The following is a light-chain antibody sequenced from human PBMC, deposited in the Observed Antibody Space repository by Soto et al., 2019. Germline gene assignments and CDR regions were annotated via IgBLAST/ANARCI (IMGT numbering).Light chain of an antibody. Sequence: EIVLTQSPGTLPLSPRERATLSCRASQSVSSNYLAWYQQKPGQAPRLLINGASSRATGIPDRVSGSGSGTDFTLNISRREPEDVAVYYCQHYGPSRGWTLGQGTKVEIK. CDR2: GAS. CDR3: QHYGPSRGWT. CDR1: QSVSSNY. J-gene: IGKJ1*01. V-gene: IGKV3-20*01.